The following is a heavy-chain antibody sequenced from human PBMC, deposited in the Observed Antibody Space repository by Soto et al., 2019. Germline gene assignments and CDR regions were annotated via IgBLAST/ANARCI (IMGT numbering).Heavy chain of an antibody. D-gene: IGHD2-2*02. Sequence: QEQLVQSGGEVKKPGASVRVSCKASGYTFTKYGITWVRQAPGQGLEWMGGIGVYNGKTNYARKLQGRVIMTADTSASPAYMELRSLRSDDTAVYYCSRARYCTSPSCYNHYYYGMDIWGQGTTVSVSS. V-gene: IGHV1-18*04. CDR1: GYTFTKYG. CDR3: SRARYCTSPSCYNHYYYGMDI. J-gene: IGHJ6*02. CDR2: IGVYNGKT.